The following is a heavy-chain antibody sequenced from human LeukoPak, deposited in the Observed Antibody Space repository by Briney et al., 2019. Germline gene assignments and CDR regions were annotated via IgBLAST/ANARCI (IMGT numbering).Heavy chain of an antibody. V-gene: IGHV1-69*06. J-gene: IGHJ4*02. CDR2: IIPIFGTA. D-gene: IGHD5-18*01. Sequence: ASVKVSCKASGGTFSSYAISWVRQAPGQGLEWMGGIIPIFGTANYAQKFQGRVTITADKSTSTAYMELSSLRSEDTAVCYCARAGWIQLWSQPHYFDYWGQGTLVTVSS. CDR1: GGTFSSYA. CDR3: ARAGWIQLWSQPHYFDY.